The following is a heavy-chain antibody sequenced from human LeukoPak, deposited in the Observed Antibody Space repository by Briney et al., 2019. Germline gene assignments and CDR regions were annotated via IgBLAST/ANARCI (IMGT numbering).Heavy chain of an antibody. CDR3: ARRGEAAAGNNWFDP. CDR1: GYSFISHW. Sequence: GESLKISCKGSGYSFISHWIGWVRQVPGKGLEWMGIIYPGDSDTRYSPSFQGQVTISADKSISTAYLQWSSLKASDTAMYYCARRGEAAAGNNWFDPWGQGTLVTVSS. D-gene: IGHD6-13*01. J-gene: IGHJ5*02. V-gene: IGHV5-51*01. CDR2: IYPGDSDT.